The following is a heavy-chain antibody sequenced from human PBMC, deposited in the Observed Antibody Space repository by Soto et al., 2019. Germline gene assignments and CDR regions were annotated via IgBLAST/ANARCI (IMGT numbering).Heavy chain of an antibody. CDR3: ARDKGRAQVGGDYYYMRDV. CDR1: GGTFSTSA. Sequence: QVQVVQSWAEVKEPGSSVKVSCKTSGGTFSTSAISWVRQAPGQGLEWMGGIMPIFRTADYAQKFQGRVTITADESTTTAYLELSSLRSEDTDVYYCARDKGRAQVGGDYYYMRDVWGQGTTVTVTS. V-gene: IGHV1-69*12. J-gene: IGHJ6*02. D-gene: IGHD2-2*01. CDR2: IMPIFRTA.